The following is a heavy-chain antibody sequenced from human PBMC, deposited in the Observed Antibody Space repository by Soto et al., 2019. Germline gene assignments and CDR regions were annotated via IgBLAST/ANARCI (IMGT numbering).Heavy chain of an antibody. CDR3: ARVGRGYTYNWIDP. CDR1: GFTFSSYW. V-gene: IGHV3-7*03. J-gene: IGHJ5*02. Sequence: SGGSLRLSCAASGFTFSSYWMTWVRQAPGKGLEWVANIKPDGSEKSSVDSVKGRFTISRDNDKNSLYLQMNSLRAEDTAVYYCARVGRGYTYNWIDPWGQGTLVTVSS. D-gene: IGHD5-18*01. CDR2: IKPDGSEK.